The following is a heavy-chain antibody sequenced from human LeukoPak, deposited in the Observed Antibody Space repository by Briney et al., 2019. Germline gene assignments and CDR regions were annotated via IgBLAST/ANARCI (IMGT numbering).Heavy chain of an antibody. CDR1: GGSISSYY. CDR3: ARSHLGPAAMFGMDV. J-gene: IGHJ6*02. V-gene: IGHV4-34*01. Sequence: PSETLSLTCTVSGGSISSYYWSWIRQPPGKGLEWIGEINHSGNTNYNPSLKSRVTISVDTSKNQFSLKLNSVTAADTAMYYCARSHLGPAAMFGMDVWGQGTTATVSS. D-gene: IGHD2-2*01. CDR2: INHSGNT.